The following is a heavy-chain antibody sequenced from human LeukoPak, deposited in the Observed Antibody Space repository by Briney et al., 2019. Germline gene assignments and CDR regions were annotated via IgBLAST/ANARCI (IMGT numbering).Heavy chain of an antibody. CDR3: ATWVGARFDY. D-gene: IGHD1-26*01. V-gene: IGHV4-59*01. J-gene: IGHJ4*02. Sequence: KTSETLSLTCTVSGGSISSYYWSWIRQPPGKGLEWIGYIYYSGSTNYNPSLKSRVTISVDTSKNQFSLKLSSVTAADTAVYYCATWVGARFDYWGQGTLVTVSS. CDR2: IYYSGST. CDR1: GGSISSYY.